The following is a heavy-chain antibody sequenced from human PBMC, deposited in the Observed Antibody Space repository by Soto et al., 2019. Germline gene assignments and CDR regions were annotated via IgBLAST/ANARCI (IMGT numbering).Heavy chain of an antibody. CDR1: GYTFTSYF. Sequence: GASVKVSCKASGYTFTSYFMHWVRQAPGQGLEWMGIINPSGGSTDPAQKFQGRVTMTRDTSTSTVYMELSSLRSEDTAVYYCARELRGTHYCSGGFCYFDYWGQGTLVTAPQ. CDR3: ARELRGTHYCSGGFCYFDY. D-gene: IGHD2-15*01. J-gene: IGHJ4*02. V-gene: IGHV1-46*01. CDR2: INPSGGST.